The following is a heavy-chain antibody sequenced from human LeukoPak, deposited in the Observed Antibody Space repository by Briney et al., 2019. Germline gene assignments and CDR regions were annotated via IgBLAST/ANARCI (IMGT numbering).Heavy chain of an antibody. CDR1: GFTFSSYE. CDR3: ARGPDIVVVVAAGYYYMDV. D-gene: IGHD2-15*01. CDR2: ISSSGSTI. Sequence: GGSLRLSCAASGFTFSSYEMNWVRQAPGKGLEWVSYISSSGSTIYYADSVKGRFTISRDNSKNTLYLQMNSLRAEDTAVYYCARGPDIVVVVAAGYYYMDVWGKGTTVTVSS. J-gene: IGHJ6*03. V-gene: IGHV3-48*03.